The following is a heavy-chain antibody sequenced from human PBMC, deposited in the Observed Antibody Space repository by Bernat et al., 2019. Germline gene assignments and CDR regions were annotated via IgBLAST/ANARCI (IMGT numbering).Heavy chain of an antibody. J-gene: IGHJ3*02. CDR3: ASPEYSSSSASAFDI. CDR1: GYTFTYRY. CDR2: ITPFNGNT. V-gene: IGHV1-45*02. Sequence: QMQLVQSGAEVKKTGSSVKVSCKASGYTFTYRYLHWVRQAPGQALEWMGWITPFNGNTNYAQKFQDRVTITRDRSMSTAYMELSSLRSEDTAMYYCASPEYSSSSASAFDICGQGTMVTVSS. D-gene: IGHD6-6*01.